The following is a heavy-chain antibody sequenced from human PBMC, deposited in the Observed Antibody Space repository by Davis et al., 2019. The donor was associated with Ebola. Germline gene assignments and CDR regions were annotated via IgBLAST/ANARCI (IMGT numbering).Heavy chain of an antibody. CDR1: GTSVSSDISY. J-gene: IGHJ6*02. CDR3: ARHGYTRYGLDV. Sequence: PSETLSLTCNVSGTSVSSDISYWSWIRQPPGKGLEWIGYIFYSGRTNYNPSLKSRVTISVDTSKNQFSLKLSSVTTADTAVYYCARHGYTRYGLDVWGQGTTVTVSS. CDR2: IFYSGRT. V-gene: IGHV4-61*01. D-gene: IGHD5-24*01.